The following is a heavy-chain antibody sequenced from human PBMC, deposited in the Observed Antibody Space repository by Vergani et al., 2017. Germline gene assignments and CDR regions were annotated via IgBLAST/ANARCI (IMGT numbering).Heavy chain of an antibody. V-gene: IGHV7-4-1*01. Sequence: QEQLVHSGSELKQPGASVKVSCKASGYSFNNYAIHWVRQAPGQGLEWMGWINPTTGNPTYARAVTGRFVFSLDTSISTAYLQIGSLNAEDTAVYFCARAKRGRLAVCATDSWGQGTLLTVSS. CDR1: GYSFNNYA. D-gene: IGHD6-19*01. J-gene: IGHJ4*02. CDR3: ARAKRGRLAVCATDS. CDR2: INPTTGNP.